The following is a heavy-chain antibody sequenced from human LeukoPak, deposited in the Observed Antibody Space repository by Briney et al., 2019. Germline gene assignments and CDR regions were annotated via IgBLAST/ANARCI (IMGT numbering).Heavy chain of an antibody. CDR3: ARGRDIVVVPAAMGGLGY. Sequence: GASVKVSCKASGYTFTSYDINWVRQATGQGLEWMGWMNPNSGNTGYAQKFQGRVTITRNTSISTAYMELSSLRSEDTAVYYCARGRDIVVVPAAMGGLGYWGQGTLVTVSS. CDR1: GYTFTSYD. CDR2: MNPNSGNT. J-gene: IGHJ4*02. D-gene: IGHD2-2*01. V-gene: IGHV1-8*03.